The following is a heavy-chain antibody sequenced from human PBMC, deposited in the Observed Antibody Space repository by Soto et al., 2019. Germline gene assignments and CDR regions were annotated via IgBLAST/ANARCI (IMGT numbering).Heavy chain of an antibody. J-gene: IGHJ4*02. V-gene: IGHV1-18*01. Sequence: QVQLVQSGAEVKKPGASVKVSCKASGYTFTSYGISRVRQAPGQGLEWMGWISAYNGNTKYAQKLQGRVTMTTDTSTSTAYMEQRRLRSDDTAVYYCATAAPPYSSGWYGWNNYWGQGTLVTVSS. CDR1: GYTFTSYG. CDR2: ISAYNGNT. CDR3: ATAAPPYSSGWYGWNNY. D-gene: IGHD6-19*01.